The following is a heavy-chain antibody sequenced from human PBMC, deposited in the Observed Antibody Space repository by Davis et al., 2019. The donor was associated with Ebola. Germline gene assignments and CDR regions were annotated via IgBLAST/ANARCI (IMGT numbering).Heavy chain of an antibody. Sequence: GESLKVSCAASGFTFSSFWMSWVRQAPGKGLEWVASIKEDGSEKTYVDSAKGRFSISRDNAKNSLYLQMNTLRAEDTAVYYCARRYYGSGTYYKDYWGQGTLVTVSS. V-gene: IGHV3-7*01. CDR1: GFTFSSFW. D-gene: IGHD3-10*01. CDR3: ARRYYGSGTYYKDY. J-gene: IGHJ4*02. CDR2: IKEDGSEK.